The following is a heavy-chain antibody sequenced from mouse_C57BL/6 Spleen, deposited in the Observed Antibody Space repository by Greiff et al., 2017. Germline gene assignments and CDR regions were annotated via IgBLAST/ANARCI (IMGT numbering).Heavy chain of an antibody. CDR2: ISDGGSYT. CDR1: GFTFSSYA. Sequence: EVQRVESGGGLVKPGGSLKLSCAASGFTFSSYAMSWVRQTPEKRLEWVATISDGGSYTYYPVNVKGRFTISRDNAKNNLYLQRSHLKSEDTALYYCARDGVNWAWFAYWGQGTLVTVSA. CDR3: ARDGVNWAWFAY. D-gene: IGHD4-1*01. J-gene: IGHJ3*01. V-gene: IGHV5-4*01.